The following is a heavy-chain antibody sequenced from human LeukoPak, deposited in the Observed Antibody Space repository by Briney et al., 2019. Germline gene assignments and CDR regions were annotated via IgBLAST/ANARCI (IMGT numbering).Heavy chain of an antibody. CDR3: ATIRFLEWLPNSPSDY. CDR2: IKQDGSEK. D-gene: IGHD3-3*01. J-gene: IGHJ4*02. Sequence: GGSLRLSCAASGFTFSDYYMSWIRQAPGKGLEWVANIKQDGSEKYYVDSVKGRFTISRDNAKNSLYLQMNSLRAEDTAVYYCATIRFLEWLPNSPSDYWGQGTLVTVSS. V-gene: IGHV3-7*01. CDR1: GFTFSDYY.